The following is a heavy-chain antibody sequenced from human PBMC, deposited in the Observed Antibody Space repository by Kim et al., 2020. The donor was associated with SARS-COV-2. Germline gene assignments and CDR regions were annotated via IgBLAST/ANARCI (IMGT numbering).Heavy chain of an antibody. V-gene: IGHV1-69*19. Sequence: FQGRVTITADESTSTAYMELSSLRSEDTAVYYCARGVGKWFGELLSAFDIWGQGTMVTVSS. J-gene: IGHJ3*02. D-gene: IGHD3-10*01. CDR3: ARGVGKWFGELLSAFDI.